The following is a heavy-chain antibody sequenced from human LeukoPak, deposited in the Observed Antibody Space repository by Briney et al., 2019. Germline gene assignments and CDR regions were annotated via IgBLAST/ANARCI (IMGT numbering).Heavy chain of an antibody. V-gene: IGHV3-23*01. CDR1: GFTFSSYA. CDR2: ISGSGGST. J-gene: IGHJ6*03. CDR3: ATTVYGSGSYYMDV. D-gene: IGHD3-10*01. Sequence: GGSLRLSCAASGFTFSSYAMSWVRQAPGKGLEWVPAISGSGGSTYYADSVKGRFTISRDNSKNTLYLQMNSLRAEDTAVYYCATTVYGSGSYYMDVWGKGTTVTVSS.